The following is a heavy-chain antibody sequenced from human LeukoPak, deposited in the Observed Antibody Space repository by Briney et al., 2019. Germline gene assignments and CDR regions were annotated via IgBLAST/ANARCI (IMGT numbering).Heavy chain of an antibody. Sequence: SQTLSLTCAISGDSVSSNIVAWNWIRQSPSRGLERLGRTYYRSKWYNEYPESVKSRITITADTSRNRFSLHLNSVTPEDTAVYFCARDKATRRSGWFDRWGQGTLVTVSS. CDR1: GDSVSSNIVA. D-gene: IGHD3-10*01. CDR2: TYYRSKWYN. J-gene: IGHJ5*02. CDR3: ARDKATRRSGWFDR. V-gene: IGHV6-1*01.